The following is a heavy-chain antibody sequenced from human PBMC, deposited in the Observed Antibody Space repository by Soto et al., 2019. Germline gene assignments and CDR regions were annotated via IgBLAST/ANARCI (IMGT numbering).Heavy chain of an antibody. CDR2: ISPSSSTI. Sequence: GGSLRLSCAASGFTFSNYGMNWVRQAPGKGLEWVSYISPSSSTIYYADSVKGRFTISRENAMNSLYLQMNSLRAEDTAIYYCARAYSSSSGKNAFDFWGQGTMVTV. J-gene: IGHJ3*01. CDR1: GFTFSNYG. D-gene: IGHD6-13*01. V-gene: IGHV3-48*01. CDR3: ARAYSSSSGKNAFDF.